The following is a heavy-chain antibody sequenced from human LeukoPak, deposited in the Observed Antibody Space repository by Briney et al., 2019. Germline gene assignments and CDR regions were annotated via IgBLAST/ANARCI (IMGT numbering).Heavy chain of an antibody. V-gene: IGHV1-69*04. Sequence: SVKVSCKASGGTFSSYAISWVRQAPGQGLEWMGRIIPILGIANYAQKFQGRVMITADKPTSTAYMELSSLRSEDTAVYYCADVKDGDYWGQGTLVTVSS. J-gene: IGHJ4*02. CDR3: ADVKDGDY. D-gene: IGHD3-16*01. CDR2: IIPILGIA. CDR1: GGTFSSYA.